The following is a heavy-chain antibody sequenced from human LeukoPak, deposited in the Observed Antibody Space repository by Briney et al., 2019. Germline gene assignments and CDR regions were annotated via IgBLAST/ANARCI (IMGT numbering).Heavy chain of an antibody. CDR2: ISGSSDTT. D-gene: IGHD3-3*01. CDR3: ARFRFFYNWFDP. V-gene: IGHV3-23*01. J-gene: IGHJ5*02. Sequence: GGSLRLSCAASGFTFSTYAMSWVRQAPGRGLEWVSAISGSSDTTYYADSVKGRFTISRDNSKNTLYLQMNSLRAEDTAVYYCARFRFFYNWFDPWGQGTLVTVSS. CDR1: GFTFSTYA.